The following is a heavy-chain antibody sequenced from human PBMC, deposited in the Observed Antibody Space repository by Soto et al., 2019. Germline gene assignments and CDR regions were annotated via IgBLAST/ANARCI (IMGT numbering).Heavy chain of an antibody. V-gene: IGHV4-34*01. J-gene: IGHJ2*01. CDR3: ARLFSGATGNWYFDL. CDR1: GGSFSGYY. D-gene: IGHD3-10*02. Sequence: PSETLSLTCAVYGGSFSGYYWSWVRQPPGKGLEWIGEITHSGGINYNPSLKSRVTMSLDTSKNQFSLRLNSVSDADTAVYYCARLFSGATGNWYFDLWGRGTLVPVSP. CDR2: ITHSGGI.